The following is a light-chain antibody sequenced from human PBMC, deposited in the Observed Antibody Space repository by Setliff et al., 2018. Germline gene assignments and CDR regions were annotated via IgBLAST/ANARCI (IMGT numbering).Light chain of an antibody. V-gene: IGLV2-14*03. Sequence: QSVLTQPASVYGSPGQSITISCTGTNTDVGGYNYVSWYQQHPGKAPKLIIYDVTHRPSGVSNRFSGSKSGNTASLTISGLQAEDEADYYCSSYTSGNTLVFGGGTKVTVL. CDR2: DVT. CDR1: NTDVGGYNY. J-gene: IGLJ3*02. CDR3: SSYTSGNTLV.